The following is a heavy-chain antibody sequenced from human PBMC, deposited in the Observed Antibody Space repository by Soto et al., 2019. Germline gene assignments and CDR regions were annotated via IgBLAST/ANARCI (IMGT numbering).Heavy chain of an antibody. D-gene: IGHD2-2*03. CDR1: GFTFSSYA. V-gene: IGHV3-23*01. CDR2: ISGSGGST. J-gene: IGHJ5*02. Sequence: GGSLRLSCAASGFTFSSYAMSWVRQAPGTGLEWVSAISGSGGSTYYADSVKGRFTISRDNSKNTLYLQMNSLRADDTAVYYCAIDGSKNWFDPWGQGTLVTVSS. CDR3: AIDGSKNWFDP.